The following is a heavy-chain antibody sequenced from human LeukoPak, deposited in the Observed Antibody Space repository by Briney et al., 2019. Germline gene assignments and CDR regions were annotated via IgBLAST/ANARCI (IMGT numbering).Heavy chain of an antibody. V-gene: IGHV3-23*01. D-gene: IGHD3-10*01. CDR2: LSGSGITT. CDR3: AKDAFHYYGSGSYYNN. J-gene: IGHJ4*02. Sequence: GGSLRLSCAASGFTFSNSAMSWVRQAPGKGLEWVSTLSGSGITTYYADSVRGRFTISRDNSKNTLYLQMNSLRAEDTAVYYCAKDAFHYYGSGSYYNNWGQGTLVTVSS. CDR1: GFTFSNSA.